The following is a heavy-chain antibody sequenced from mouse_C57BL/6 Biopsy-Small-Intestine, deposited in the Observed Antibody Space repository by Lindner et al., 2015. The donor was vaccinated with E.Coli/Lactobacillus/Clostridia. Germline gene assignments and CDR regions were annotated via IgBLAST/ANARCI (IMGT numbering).Heavy chain of an antibody. CDR1: GYAFTDYY. Sequence: VQLQESGPELVKPGTSVKISCKASGYAFTDYYVNWVKQRPGQGLEWIGWIFPGTGGTYYNEIFKNKATLSVNKSSSTAFMLLSSLTSEDSAVYFCARPPDPYYYGSTWFAYWGQGTLVTVSA. CDR3: ARPPDPYYYGSTWFAY. V-gene: IGHV1-75*01. CDR2: IFPGTGGT. J-gene: IGHJ3*01. D-gene: IGHD1-1*01.